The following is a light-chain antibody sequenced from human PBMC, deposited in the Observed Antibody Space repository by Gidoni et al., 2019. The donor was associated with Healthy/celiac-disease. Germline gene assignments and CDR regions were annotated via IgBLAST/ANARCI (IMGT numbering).Light chain of an antibody. V-gene: IGKV1-9*01. CDR2: AAS. CDR3: QQLNSYPPT. CDR1: QGISSY. Sequence: DLQLTQSPSFLSASVGDRVTITCRDSQGISSYLDWYQQKPGKAPKLLIYAASTLQSGVPSRFSGSGSGTEFTLTISSLQPEDFATYYCQQLNSYPPTFGPGTKVDIK. J-gene: IGKJ3*01.